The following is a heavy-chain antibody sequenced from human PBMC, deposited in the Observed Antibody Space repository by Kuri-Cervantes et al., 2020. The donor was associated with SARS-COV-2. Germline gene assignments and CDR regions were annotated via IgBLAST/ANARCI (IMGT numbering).Heavy chain of an antibody. CDR2: ISYDGSNK. CDR1: GFTFSSYA. CDR3: ARDPDYYDSSAFDY. D-gene: IGHD3-22*01. J-gene: IGHJ4*02. Sequence: GGSLRLSCAASGFTFSSYAMHWVRQAPGKGLEWVAVISYDGSNKYYADSVKGRFTISRDNSKNTLYLQMNSLRAEDTAVYYCARDPDYYDSSAFDYLGQGTLVTVSS. V-gene: IGHV3-30*04.